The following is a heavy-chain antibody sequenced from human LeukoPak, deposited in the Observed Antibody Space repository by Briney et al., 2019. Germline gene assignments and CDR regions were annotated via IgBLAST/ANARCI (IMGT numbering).Heavy chain of an antibody. Sequence: KASETLSLTCNVYGGSFTAFYWSWIRQPPGKGLEWIGEVNHSGTTNYNPSLKSRVTISVDTSKNQFSLKLSSVTAADTAVYYCARVRLYYYDSSGYTFDYWGQGTLITVSS. J-gene: IGHJ4*02. CDR2: VNHSGTT. D-gene: IGHD3-22*01. CDR1: GGSFTAFY. CDR3: ARVRLYYYDSSGYTFDY. V-gene: IGHV4-34*01.